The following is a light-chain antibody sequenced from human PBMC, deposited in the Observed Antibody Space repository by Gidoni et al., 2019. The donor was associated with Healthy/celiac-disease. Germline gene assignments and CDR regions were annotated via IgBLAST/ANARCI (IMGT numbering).Light chain of an antibody. V-gene: IGLV3-19*01. CDR2: GKN. CDR1: SLRSYY. Sequence: SSELPHAPAVSVAWGQTVRITCQGDSLRSYYASWYQQKPGQAPVLVIYGKNNRPSGIPDRFSGSSSGNTASLTITGAQAEDEADYYCNSRDSSGNHVVFGGGTKLTVL. CDR3: NSRDSSGNHVV. J-gene: IGLJ2*01.